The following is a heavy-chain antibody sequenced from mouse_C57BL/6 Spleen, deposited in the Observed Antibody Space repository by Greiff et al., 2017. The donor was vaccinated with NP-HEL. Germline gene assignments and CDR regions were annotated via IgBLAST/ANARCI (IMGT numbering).Heavy chain of an antibody. J-gene: IGHJ2*01. CDR2: IYPGDGDT. CDR3: AGSSLYYFDY. V-gene: IGHV1-82*01. CDR1: GYAFSSSW. D-gene: IGHD1-1*01. Sequence: VQLQESGPELVKPGASVKISCKAPGYAFSSSWMNWVKQRPGKGLEWIGRIYPGDGDTNYNGKFKGKATLTADKSSSSAYMQLSSLTSEDSAFYFCAGSSLYYFDYWGQGTTLTVSS.